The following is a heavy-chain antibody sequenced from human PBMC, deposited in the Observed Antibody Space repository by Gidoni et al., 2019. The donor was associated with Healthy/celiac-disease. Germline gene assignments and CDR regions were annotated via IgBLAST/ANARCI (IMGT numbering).Heavy chain of an antibody. J-gene: IGHJ5*02. CDR3: ANNYYDCWRGYYTRFDL. CDR1: GVSIGRSSYS. D-gene: IGHD3-3*01. Sequence: QLQLHEAFAGLVTPSETLSLTRTVSGVSIGRSSYSWGWIRQPLGKGLEWFGSCYYSGSNYYNPSLKSRLTRSVDTSKNQFSLKLSFVTGADTAVYYGANNYYDCWRGYYTRFDLWGQGTLVTVSS. V-gene: IGHV4-39*01. CDR2: CYYSGSN.